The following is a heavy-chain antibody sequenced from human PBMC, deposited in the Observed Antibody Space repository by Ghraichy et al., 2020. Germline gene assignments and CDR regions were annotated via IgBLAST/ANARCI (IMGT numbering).Heavy chain of an antibody. CDR1: GFIFSNYA. CDR3: AKELVGMRXGMDX. D-gene: IGHD6-6*01. J-gene: IGHJ6*02. CDR2: ISGSAVST. Sequence: GGSLRLSCAASGFIFSNYAMNWVRQAPGKGLEWVSGISGSAVSTFYAGSVQGRVTISRDNSKNTVYLQMSNLRAEDTAVYYCAKELVGMRXGMDXWGQGTTXTXSS. V-gene: IGHV3-23*01.